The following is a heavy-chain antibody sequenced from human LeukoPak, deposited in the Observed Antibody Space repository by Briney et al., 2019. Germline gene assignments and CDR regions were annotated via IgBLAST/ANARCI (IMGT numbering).Heavy chain of an antibody. CDR1: GVTVSSEY. J-gene: IGHJ4*02. D-gene: IGHD2-2*01. CDR2: IYSAGSAGST. Sequence: GGSLRLSCAASGVTVSSEYMTWVRQAPGKGLEWVSVIYSAGSAGSTYYADSVKGRFTIFRDNSENTLYLQMNSLRAEDTAVYYCARGDCSSTSCFVFDYWGQGTLVTVSS. V-gene: IGHV3-53*01. CDR3: ARGDCSSTSCFVFDY.